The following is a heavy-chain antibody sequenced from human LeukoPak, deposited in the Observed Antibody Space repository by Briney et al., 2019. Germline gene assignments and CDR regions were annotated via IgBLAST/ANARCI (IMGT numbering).Heavy chain of an antibody. J-gene: IGHJ3*02. CDR1: GGTFSSYA. D-gene: IGHD5-12*01. V-gene: IGHV1-69*04. CDR2: IIPILGIA. CDR3: ARDRSGYGYRLDAFDI. Sequence: SVKVSCKASGGTFSSYAISWVRQAPGQGLEWMGRIIPILGIANYAQKFQGRVTITADESTSTAYMELSSLRSEDTAVYYCARDRSGYGYRLDAFDIWGQGTMVTVSS.